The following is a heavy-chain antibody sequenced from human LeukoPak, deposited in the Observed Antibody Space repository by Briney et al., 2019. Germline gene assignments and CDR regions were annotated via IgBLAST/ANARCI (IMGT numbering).Heavy chain of an antibody. J-gene: IGHJ4*02. CDR2: ISPDGRST. D-gene: IGHD1-26*01. CDR3: VRGASGGHYVIDY. Sequence: LPGGSLRLSCAASGFTYGNCLMHWDRQAPGKGLVWVSRISPDGRSTNYADFVKGRFTVSRDNAMNTVYLQMNSLRTEDTALYYCVRGASGGHYVIDYWGQGTLVTVSS. CDR1: GFTYGNCL. V-gene: IGHV3-74*01.